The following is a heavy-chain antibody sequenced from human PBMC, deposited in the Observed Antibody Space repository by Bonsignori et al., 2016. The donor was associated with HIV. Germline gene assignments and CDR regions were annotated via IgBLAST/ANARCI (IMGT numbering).Heavy chain of an antibody. V-gene: IGHV5-51*03. CDR3: ARLRPRNWGGGEGDY. CDR1: GYSFTNYW. CDR2: IYPTDSDT. Sequence: EVQLVQSGAEVKKPGESLKISCKGSGYSFTNYWIGWVRQMPGKGLEWMGIIYPTDSDTRYSPSFRGHFTISADKSISTAYLQWSSLKASDTAMYYCARLRPRNWGGGEGDYWGQGTLVTVSS. D-gene: IGHD7-27*01. J-gene: IGHJ4*02.